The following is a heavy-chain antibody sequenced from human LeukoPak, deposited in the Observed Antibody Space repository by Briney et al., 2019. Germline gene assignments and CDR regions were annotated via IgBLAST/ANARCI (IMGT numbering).Heavy chain of an antibody. D-gene: IGHD6-19*01. V-gene: IGHV3-48*01. CDR2: ISRTNSTI. Sequence: GGSLRLSCAASGFTFGSYSMNWVRQAPGKGLEWVSYISRTNSTIYYADSVKGRFTISRDNAKNSLYLQMNSLRAEDTAVYYCARVAQWLVRPYYYYYYGMDVWGQGTTVTVSS. J-gene: IGHJ6*02. CDR3: ARVAQWLVRPYYYYYYGMDV. CDR1: GFTFGSYS.